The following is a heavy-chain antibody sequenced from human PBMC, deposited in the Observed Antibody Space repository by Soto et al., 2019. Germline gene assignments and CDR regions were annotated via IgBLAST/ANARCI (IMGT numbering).Heavy chain of an antibody. CDR3: ASGLREQQLAGYYYYGMDV. D-gene: IGHD6-13*01. CDR1: GYTFTSYY. V-gene: IGHV1-46*01. J-gene: IGHJ6*02. CDR2: INPSGGST. Sequence: ASVKVSCKASGYTFTSYYMHWVRQAPGQGLEWMGIINPSGGSTSYAQKFQGRVTMTRDTSTSTVYMELSSLRSEDTAVYYCASGLREQQLAGYYYYGMDVWGQGTTVTVSS.